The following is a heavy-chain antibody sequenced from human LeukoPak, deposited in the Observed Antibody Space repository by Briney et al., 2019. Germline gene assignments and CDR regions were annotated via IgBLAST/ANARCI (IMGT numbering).Heavy chain of an antibody. CDR2: IYYSGST. CDR1: GGSISSYY. CDR3: ASGGFGELPSFDY. D-gene: IGHD3-10*01. V-gene: IGHV4-59*01. Sequence: SETLSLTCTVSGGSISSYYWSWIRQPPGKGLEWLGYIYYSGSTNYNPSLKSRVTISVDTSKNQFSLKLSSVTAADTAVYYCASGGFGELPSFDYWGQGTLVTVSS. J-gene: IGHJ4*02.